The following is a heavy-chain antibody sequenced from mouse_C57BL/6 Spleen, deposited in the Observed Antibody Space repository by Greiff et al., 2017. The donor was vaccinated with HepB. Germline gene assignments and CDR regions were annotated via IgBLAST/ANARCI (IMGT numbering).Heavy chain of an antibody. CDR3: ASALWSSGFDY. J-gene: IGHJ2*01. CDR1: GFTFSDYY. CDR2: INYDGSST. Sequence: EVKLVESEGGLVQPGSSMKLSCTASGFTFSDYYMAWVRQVPEKGLEWVANINYDGSSTYYLDSLKSRFIISIDNAKNILYLQMSSLKSEDTATYYCASALWSSGFDYWGQGTTLTVSS. D-gene: IGHD1-1*02. V-gene: IGHV5-16*01.